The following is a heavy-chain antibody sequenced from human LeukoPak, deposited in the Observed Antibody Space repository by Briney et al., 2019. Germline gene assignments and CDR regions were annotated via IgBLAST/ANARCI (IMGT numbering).Heavy chain of an antibody. CDR2: TRDKTNGYTT. J-gene: IGHJ4*02. V-gene: IGHV3-72*01. CDR3: IRLRYNSVWDVDY. Sequence: GGSLRLSCAASGFTLSDHYIDWVRQAPGKGLEWVGRTRDKTNGYTTEYAASVKGRFSISRDDSKNSLYLQMNSLKTEDTAVYYCIRLRYNSVWDVDYWGQGTLVTVSS. CDR1: GFTLSDHY. D-gene: IGHD6-19*01.